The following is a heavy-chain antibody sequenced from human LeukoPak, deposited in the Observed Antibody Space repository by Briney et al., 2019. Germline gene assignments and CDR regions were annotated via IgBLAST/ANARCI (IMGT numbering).Heavy chain of an antibody. J-gene: IGHJ3*02. CDR2: INPNSGGT. CDR3: ARVMWRSSRDQGVDAFDI. V-gene: IGHV1-2*04. Sequence: RASVKVSCKASGYTFTGYYMHWVRQAPGQGLEWMGWINPNSGGTNYAQKFQGWVTMTRDTSISTAYMELSRLRSDDTAVYYCARVMWRSSRDQGVDAFDIWGQGTMVTVSS. CDR1: GYTFTGYY. D-gene: IGHD6-13*01.